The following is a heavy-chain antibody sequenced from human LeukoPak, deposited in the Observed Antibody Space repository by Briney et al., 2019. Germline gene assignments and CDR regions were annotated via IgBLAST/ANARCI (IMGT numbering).Heavy chain of an antibody. V-gene: IGHV3-21*01. CDR1: GFAFSTYT. J-gene: IGHJ4*02. CDR2: INSASSDI. D-gene: IGHD3-16*01. Sequence: GGSLRLSCAASGFAFSTYTMNWVRQAPGKGLEWISCINSASSDIYYADSVWGRFTISRDNAKNSLYLQMNSLRAEDTGVYYCARDRAAGAYPWYFDYWGQGTLVTVSS. CDR3: ARDRAAGAYPWYFDY.